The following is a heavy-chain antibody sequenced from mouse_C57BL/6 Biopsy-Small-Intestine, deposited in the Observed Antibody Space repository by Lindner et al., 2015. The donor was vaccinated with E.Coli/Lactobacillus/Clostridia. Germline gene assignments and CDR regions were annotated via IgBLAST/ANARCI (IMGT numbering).Heavy chain of an antibody. CDR1: GYTFTSYW. CDR2: IDPSDTET. CDR3: AREVYSFDY. V-gene: IGHV1-52*01. Sequence: VQLQESGAEMVRPGASVKLSRKASGYTFTSYWMHWVKQRPGQGLEWIGRIDPSDTETHYNQKFKDKATLTVDKSSSTAYMQLNSLTSEDSAVYYCAREVYSFDYWGQGTTLTVSS. J-gene: IGHJ2*01.